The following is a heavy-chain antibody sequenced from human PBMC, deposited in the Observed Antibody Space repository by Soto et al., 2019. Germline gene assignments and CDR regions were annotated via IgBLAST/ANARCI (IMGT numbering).Heavy chain of an antibody. D-gene: IGHD6-19*01. CDR3: AKDPYSSGWYVFPDYYGMDV. V-gene: IGHV3-23*01. CDR2: ISGSGGST. Sequence: EVQLLESGGGLVQPGGSLRLSCAASGFTFSSYAMSWVRQAPGKGLERVSAISGSGGSTYYADSVKGRFTISRDNSKNTLYLQMNSLSAKDTAVYYCAKDPYSSGWYVFPDYYGMDVWGQGTTVTVSS. J-gene: IGHJ6*02. CDR1: GFTFSSYA.